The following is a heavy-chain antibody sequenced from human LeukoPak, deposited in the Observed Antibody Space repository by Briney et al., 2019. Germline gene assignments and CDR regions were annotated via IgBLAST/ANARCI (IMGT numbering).Heavy chain of an antibody. D-gene: IGHD4-11*01. J-gene: IGHJ4*02. CDR1: GGAISRWC. CDR2: FCTTGST. V-gene: IGHV4-4*07. CDR3: ARSPRTTVTTFDY. Sequence: SETLSLTCTVSGGAISRWCWSWLRQPAGKGLEWIGRFCTTGSTNYSPSLKSRVTMSVDTSKNQFSLNLISVTAVDTAVYYCARSPRTTVTTFDYWGRGTLVTVSS.